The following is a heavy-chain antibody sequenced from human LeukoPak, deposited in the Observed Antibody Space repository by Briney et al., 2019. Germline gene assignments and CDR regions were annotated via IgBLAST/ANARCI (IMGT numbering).Heavy chain of an antibody. CDR2: IKSDGSST. CDR3: ARVFGGGSSYYGMDV. V-gene: IGHV3-74*01. J-gene: IGHJ6*02. Sequence: GGSLRLSCAASGFTFSSYWMHWVRQAPGKGLVWVSRIKSDGSSTSYAESVKGRFTISRDNAKNTVYVHMNSLRDEDTAVYYCARVFGGGSSYYGMDVWGQGTTVTVSS. D-gene: IGHD2-15*01. CDR1: GFTFSSYW.